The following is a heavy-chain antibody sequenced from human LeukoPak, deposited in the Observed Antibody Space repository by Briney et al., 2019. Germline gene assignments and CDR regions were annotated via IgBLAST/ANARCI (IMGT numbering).Heavy chain of an antibody. CDR2: IYSGGST. V-gene: IGHV3-53*04. CDR1: GFTARINY. D-gene: IGHD1-20*01. Sequence: PRGSLRLSSAASGFTARINYMSSVRHAPGKGVEWVSVIYSGGSTYYADSVKGRFTISRHNSKNTLYLQMNRLRAEDTAVYYCAKITANNWSDPWGQGTLVTVSS. J-gene: IGHJ5*02. CDR3: AKITANNWSDP.